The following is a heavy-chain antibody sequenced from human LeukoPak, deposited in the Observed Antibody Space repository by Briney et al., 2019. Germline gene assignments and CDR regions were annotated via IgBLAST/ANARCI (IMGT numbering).Heavy chain of an antibody. J-gene: IGHJ4*02. CDR3: TRQRPHTGTFDY. CDR2: VRERANSYAT. D-gene: IGHD7-27*01. V-gene: IGHV3-73*01. CDR1: DLSLSHSH. Sequence: PGGSHTLFCATSDLSLSHSHLHCLPKASGNAHVLVTRVRERANSYATGYAASVEGRFTISRDDSENTAYLQTNSLIIEDTAVYYCTRQRPHTGTFDYWGQGVLVAVSS.